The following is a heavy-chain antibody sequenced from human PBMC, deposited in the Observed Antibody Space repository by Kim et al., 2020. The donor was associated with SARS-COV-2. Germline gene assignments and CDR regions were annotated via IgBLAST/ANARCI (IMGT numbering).Heavy chain of an antibody. CDR1: GGSISSSNW. CDR2: IYHSGST. D-gene: IGHD3-10*01. CDR3: ARAGVMVRGPTFFDY. Sequence: SETLSLTCAVSGGSISSSNWWSWVRQPPGKGLEWIGEIYHSGSTNYNPSLKSRVTISVDKSKNQFSLKLSSVTAADTAVYYCARAGVMVRGPTFFDYWGQGTLVTVSS. J-gene: IGHJ4*02. V-gene: IGHV4-4*02.